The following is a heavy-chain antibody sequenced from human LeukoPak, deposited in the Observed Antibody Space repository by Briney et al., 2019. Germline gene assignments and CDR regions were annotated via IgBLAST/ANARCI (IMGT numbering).Heavy chain of an antibody. Sequence: ASVKVSCKASGYTFTSYDINWVRQATGQGLEWMGWMNPNSANTGYAQKFQGRVTITRNTSISTTYMELSSLRFEDTAVYYCAKGLTSRFDYWGQGTLVTVSS. V-gene: IGHV1-8*03. CDR3: AKGLTSRFDY. CDR1: GYTFTSYD. J-gene: IGHJ4*02. D-gene: IGHD1-20*01. CDR2: MNPNSANT.